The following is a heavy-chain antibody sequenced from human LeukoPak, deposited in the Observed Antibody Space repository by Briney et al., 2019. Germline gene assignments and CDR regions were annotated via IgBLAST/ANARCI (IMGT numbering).Heavy chain of an antibody. D-gene: IGHD6-6*01. V-gene: IGHV1-24*01. CDR3: ATGPLGQLVARDEYFQH. Sequence: ASVKLSCKVSGYTLTELSMHWVRQAPGKGLEWMGGFDPEDGETIYAQKFQGRVTMTEDTSTDTAYMELSSLRSEDTAVYYCATGPLGQLVARDEYFQHWGQGTLVTVSS. CDR2: FDPEDGET. CDR1: GYTLTELS. J-gene: IGHJ1*01.